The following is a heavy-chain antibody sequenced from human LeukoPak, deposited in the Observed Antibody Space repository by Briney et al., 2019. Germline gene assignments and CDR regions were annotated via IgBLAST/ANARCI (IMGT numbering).Heavy chain of an antibody. CDR2: INYSGST. V-gene: IGHV4-59*08. CDR3: ARVSDSDRRGYYWGFDY. Sequence: SETPSLTCTVSGGSISSYYWSWIRQPPGKGLECIGYINYSGSTNYNPSLKSRVTISVDTSKNQFSLRLSSVTAADTAVYYCARVSDSDRRGYYWGFDYWGQGTLVTVSS. J-gene: IGHJ4*02. CDR1: GGSISSYY. D-gene: IGHD3-22*01.